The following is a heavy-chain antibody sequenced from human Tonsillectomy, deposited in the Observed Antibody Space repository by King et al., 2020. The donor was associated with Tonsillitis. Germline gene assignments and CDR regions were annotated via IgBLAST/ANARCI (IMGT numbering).Heavy chain of an antibody. V-gene: IGHV4-61*01. CDR3: ARVAPDYYFYGMDV. Sequence: QLQESGPGLVKPSETLSLTCTVSGGSVNSGNYYWTWIRQTPRRGLEWIGFLYYSGNTDYNPPLKGRVTISLDTSRNQFSLKLSSVTAADTAVYYCARVAPDYYFYGMDVWGQGTTVTVSS. J-gene: IGHJ6*02. CDR2: LYYSGNT. D-gene: IGHD2-21*01. CDR1: GGSVNSGNYY.